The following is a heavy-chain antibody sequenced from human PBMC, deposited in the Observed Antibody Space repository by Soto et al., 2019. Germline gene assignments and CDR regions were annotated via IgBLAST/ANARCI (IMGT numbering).Heavy chain of an antibody. CDR2: IYSAGNT. J-gene: IGHJ6*02. V-gene: IGHV3-66*01. CDR1: GVTFSSYA. D-gene: IGHD1-26*01. CDR3: ARDFVVGGPTINYYYGMDV. Sequence: PGGSLRLSCAASGVTFSSYAMGGVRQATGKGLEWISIIYSAGNTYYADSVKGRFTISRDNSKNTLYLQMNSLGAEDTAVYYCARDFVVGGPTINYYYGMDVWGQGTTVTVSS.